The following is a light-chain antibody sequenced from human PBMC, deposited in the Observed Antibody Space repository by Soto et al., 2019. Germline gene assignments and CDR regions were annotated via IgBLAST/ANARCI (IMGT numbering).Light chain of an antibody. J-gene: IGKJ2*01. CDR2: GAS. CDR3: QQSYSSPYT. V-gene: IGKV1-39*01. Sequence: DIQMTQSPSSLSASVGDRVTITCRASQSISSYLNWYQQKPGKAPKVLIYGASTLQSGVPSTFSGSGSGTDFTLTISSLQPEDFATYYCQQSYSSPYTFGQGTRLELK. CDR1: QSISSY.